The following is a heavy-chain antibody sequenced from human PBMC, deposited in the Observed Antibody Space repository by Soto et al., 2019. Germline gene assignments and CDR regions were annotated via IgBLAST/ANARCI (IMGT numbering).Heavy chain of an antibody. CDR1: GFTFSSYS. CDR3: ARGGSSARNWFDP. CDR2: ISSSSSYI. V-gene: IGHV3-21*01. D-gene: IGHD6-6*01. Sequence: EVKLVESGGGLVKPGGSLRLSCAASGFTFSSYSMNWVRQAPGKGLEWVSSISSSSSYIYYADSVKGRFTISRDNAKNSLYLQMNSLRAEDTAVHYCARGGSSARNWFDPWGQGTLVTVSS. J-gene: IGHJ5*02.